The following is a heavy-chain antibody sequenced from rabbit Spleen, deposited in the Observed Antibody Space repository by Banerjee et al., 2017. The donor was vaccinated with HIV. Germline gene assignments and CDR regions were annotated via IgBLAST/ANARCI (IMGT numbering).Heavy chain of an antibody. CDR1: GFSFSADYD. Sequence: QSLEESGGDLVKPEGSLTLTCTASGFSFSADYDMYWVRQAPGKGLEWIGYFDPVFGSTYYASWVNGRFTISKTSNTVDLKMTSLTAADTATYFCARGGGLWGQGTLVTVS. J-gene: IGHJ3*01. CDR2: FDPVFGST. CDR3: ARGGGL. V-gene: IGHV1S40*01.